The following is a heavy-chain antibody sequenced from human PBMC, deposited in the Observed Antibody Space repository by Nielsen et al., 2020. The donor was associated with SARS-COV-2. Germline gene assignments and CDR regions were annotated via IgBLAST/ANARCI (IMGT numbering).Heavy chain of an antibody. CDR3: AKAYDSSGYYDYYFDY. V-gene: IGHV3-23*01. J-gene: IGHJ4*02. Sequence: GESLKISCAASGFTFDDYAMSWVRQAPGKGLEWVSAISGSGGSTYYADSVKGRFTISRDNSKNTLYLQMNSLRAEDTAVYYCAKAYDSSGYYDYYFDYWGQGTLVTVSS. CDR2: ISGSGGST. D-gene: IGHD3-22*01. CDR1: GFTFDDYA.